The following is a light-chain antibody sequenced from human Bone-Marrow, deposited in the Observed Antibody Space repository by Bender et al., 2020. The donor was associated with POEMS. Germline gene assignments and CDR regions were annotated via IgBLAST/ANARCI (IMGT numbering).Light chain of an antibody. CDR3: QSADTPGPSAVYV. CDR1: ALPHQY. CDR2: KDS. Sequence: FELTQPPSVSLAPGQTARSTCSGDALPHQYSYWYQQKAGQAPVLVIYKDSQRPSGIPERFSGSSSGTTVTLTISGVQAEDGADYYCQSADTPGPSAVYVFGGGTKLTVL. J-gene: IGLJ3*02. V-gene: IGLV3-25*02.